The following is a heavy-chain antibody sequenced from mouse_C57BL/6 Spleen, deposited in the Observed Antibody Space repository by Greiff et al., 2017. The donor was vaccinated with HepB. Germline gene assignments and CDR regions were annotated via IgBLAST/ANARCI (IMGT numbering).Heavy chain of an antibody. Sequence: DVKLVESEGGLVQPGSSMKLSCTASGFTFSDYYMAWVRQVPEKGLEWVANINYDGSSTYYLDSLKSRFIISRDNAKNILYLQMSRLKSEDTATYYCARGGTYYGSSNSIYYAMDYWGQGTSVTVSS. CDR3: ARGGTYYGSSNSIYYAMDY. V-gene: IGHV5-16*01. D-gene: IGHD1-1*01. CDR2: INYDGSST. J-gene: IGHJ4*01. CDR1: GFTFSDYY.